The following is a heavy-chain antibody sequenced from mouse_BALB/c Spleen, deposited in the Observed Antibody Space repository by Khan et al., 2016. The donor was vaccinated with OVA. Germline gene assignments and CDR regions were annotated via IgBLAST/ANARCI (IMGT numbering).Heavy chain of an antibody. CDR1: GYSITSNYA. J-gene: IGHJ4*01. D-gene: IGHD1-1*01. V-gene: IGHV3-2*02. CDR3: ARANYSGYAMDY. CDR2: ISYSGST. Sequence: EVQLQESGPGLVKPFQSLSLTCTVTGYSITSNYAWNWIRQFPGNKLEWVGYISYSGSTSHNPSLKSRISIIRDTSKNQFFLQWSSVPTEATATSSCARANYSGYAMDYWGQGASVTVSS.